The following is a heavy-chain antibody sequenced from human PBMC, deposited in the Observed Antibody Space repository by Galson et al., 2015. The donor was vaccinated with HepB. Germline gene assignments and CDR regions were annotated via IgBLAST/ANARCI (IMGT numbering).Heavy chain of an antibody. CDR1: GFTFSICA. Sequence: SLRLSCAASGFTFSICAMAWVRQAPGKGLEWVSTISDNGRRTYFGDSVKGRFTISRDNSMNTVFLRMNGLRAEDTAVYYCAKVNTSGWYDSWGQGTLVAVSS. D-gene: IGHD6-19*01. V-gene: IGHV3-23*01. CDR2: ISDNGRRT. J-gene: IGHJ5*01. CDR3: AKVNTSGWYDS.